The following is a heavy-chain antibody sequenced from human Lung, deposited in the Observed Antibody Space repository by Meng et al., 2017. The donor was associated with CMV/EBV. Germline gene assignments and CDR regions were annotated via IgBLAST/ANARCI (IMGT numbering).Heavy chain of an antibody. J-gene: IGHJ4*02. Sequence: VQLQESGPGLGKPSQTLSLTCTFSGDSISSGEYFWSWIRQPPGKGLEWIGYMDYRGSTFYNPSLKSRVTISVDTSKNQFSLKLSSVTAADTAVYFCARGELLWDYWGQGTLVTVSS. CDR1: GDSISSGEYF. CDR2: MDYRGST. D-gene: IGHD2-2*01. V-gene: IGHV4-30-4*01. CDR3: ARGELLWDY.